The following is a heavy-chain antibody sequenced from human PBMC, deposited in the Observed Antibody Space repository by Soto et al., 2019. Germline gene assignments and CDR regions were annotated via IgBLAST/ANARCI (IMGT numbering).Heavy chain of an antibody. CDR2: IYWDDDD. V-gene: IGHV2-5*02. CDR1: GFSVSNTGVG. D-gene: IGHD3-16*01. J-gene: IGHJ4*01. Sequence: QITLKESGPTLVKPTQTLTMTCSVSGFSVSNTGVGVGWIRQPPGKALEWVALIYWDDDDRYSPSLRNRLTINKDTSNNLVVLTMTNMDPMDTATYYCARQHSRGSYFDYWGQGILVTVSS. CDR3: ARQHSRGSYFDY.